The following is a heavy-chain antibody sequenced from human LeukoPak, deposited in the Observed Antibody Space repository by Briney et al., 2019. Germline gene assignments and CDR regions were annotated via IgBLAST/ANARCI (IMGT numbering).Heavy chain of an antibody. J-gene: IGHJ4*02. Sequence: ASLEVSCKASGYSFTGYFIHWVRQAPGLGLEWMGWINPNNGATNYAQKFQGRVTMTSDASINTADLELSSLRSDDTAVYYCARATGYPVYGSGSFYFDHWGQGTLVTVSS. CDR2: INPNNGAT. CDR3: ARATGYPVYGSGSFYFDH. D-gene: IGHD3-10*01. V-gene: IGHV1-2*02. CDR1: GYSFTGYF.